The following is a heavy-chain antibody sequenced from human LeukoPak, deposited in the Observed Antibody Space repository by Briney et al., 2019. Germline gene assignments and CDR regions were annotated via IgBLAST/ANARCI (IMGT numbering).Heavy chain of an antibody. J-gene: IGHJ3*02. D-gene: IGHD3-22*01. Sequence: PGRSLRLSCAASGFTFRTFGMHWVRQAPGKGLEWVANIWYDGINKYCADSVKGRFTISRDNSKNTLYLQMNSLRAEDTAVYYCARDYYDSSGQLHAGAHAFDIWGQGTMVTVSS. V-gene: IGHV3-33*01. CDR2: IWYDGINK. CDR1: GFTFRTFG. CDR3: ARDYYDSSGQLHAGAHAFDI.